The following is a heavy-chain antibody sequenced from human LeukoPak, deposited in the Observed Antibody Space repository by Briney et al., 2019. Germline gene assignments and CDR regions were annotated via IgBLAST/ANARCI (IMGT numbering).Heavy chain of an antibody. CDR2: ISSSSNNI. CDR3: ARAAGWFDP. V-gene: IGHV3-11*01. Sequence: GGSLRLSCAASGFTFSDYYMTWIRQAPGKWLEWVSYISSSSNNIHYANSVRGRFTISRDNAKNSVYLQMNSLRAEDTAIYYCARAAGWFDPWGQGTLVTVSS. J-gene: IGHJ5*02. CDR1: GFTFSDYY.